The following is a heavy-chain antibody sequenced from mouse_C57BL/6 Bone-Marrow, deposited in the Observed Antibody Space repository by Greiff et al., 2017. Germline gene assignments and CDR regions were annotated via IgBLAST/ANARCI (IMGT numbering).Heavy chain of an antibody. CDR2: IYPSDSDT. CDR3: ARQRVHWYFDV. V-gene: IGHV1-61*01. Sequence: QVQLKQPGAELVRPGSSVKLSCKASGYTFSSYWMDWVKQRPGQGLEWIGNIYPSDSDTHYNQKFKDKATLTVAKSSSTAYMQLSSLTSADSAVYYCARQRVHWYFDVWGTGTTVTVSS. CDR1: GYTFSSYW. J-gene: IGHJ1*03.